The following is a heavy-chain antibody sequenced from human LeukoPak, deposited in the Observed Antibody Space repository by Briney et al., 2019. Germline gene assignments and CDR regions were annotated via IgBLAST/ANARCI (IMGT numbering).Heavy chain of an antibody. J-gene: IGHJ3*01. CDR1: GGPLSSNTYY. CDR3: ASPPSYYYETSGYSHDAFDL. CDR2: ISHSGSA. D-gene: IGHD3-22*01. V-gene: IGHV4-39*01. Sequence: PSETLSLTCTVSGGPLSSNTYYWGWIRQPPGKGLEWIGSISHSGSAYYNPSLKSRVSISVDTSMTQMSLKPSSVTASDTAVYYCASPPSYYYETSGYSHDAFDLWGQGTMITVSS.